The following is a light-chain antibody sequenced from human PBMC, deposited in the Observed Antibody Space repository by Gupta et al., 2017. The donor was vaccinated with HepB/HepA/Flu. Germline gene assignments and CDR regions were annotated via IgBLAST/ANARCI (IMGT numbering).Light chain of an antibody. V-gene: IGKV3-15*01. CDR1: QSIPNN. CDR2: GAS. Sequence: EIIMTQSPATLSVSPGERVTLSCRASQSIPNNLAWYQQKPGQAPRLLIYGASTRATGIPARCSGSGSGTDFTLSISSLQSEDFAVYYCQQYYNWPLTFGGGTKVEIK. CDR3: QQYYNWPLT. J-gene: IGKJ4*01.